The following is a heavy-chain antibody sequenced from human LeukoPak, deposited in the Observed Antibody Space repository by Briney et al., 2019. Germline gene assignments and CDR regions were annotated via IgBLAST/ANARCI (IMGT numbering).Heavy chain of an antibody. J-gene: IGHJ6*03. CDR2: IYTSGST. D-gene: IGHD3-10*01. CDR3: ARGASSGSGSYSSHYYYYYYMDV. V-gene: IGHV4-4*07. CDR1: GGSISSYY. Sequence: SETLSLTCTVSGGSISSYYWSWIRQPAGKGLEWIGRIYTSGSTNYNPSLKSRVTISVDTSKNQFSLKLSSVTAADTAVYYCARGASSGSGSYSSHYYYYYYMDVWGKGTTVTVSS.